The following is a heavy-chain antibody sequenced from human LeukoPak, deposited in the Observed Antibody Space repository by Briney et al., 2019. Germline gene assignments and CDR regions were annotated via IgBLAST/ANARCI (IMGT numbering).Heavy chain of an antibody. D-gene: IGHD1-1*01. CDR2: IKQDGSEK. J-gene: IGHJ4*02. V-gene: IGHV3-7*01. CDR1: GFTFSNYW. Sequence: PGGSLRLSCAASGFTFSNYWMSWVRQAPGKWLEWVANIKQDGSEKYYVDSVKGRFTISRHNAKNSLYLQMNSLRAEDTAVYYCARNHGNHDYWGQGTLVTVSS. CDR3: ARNHGNHDY.